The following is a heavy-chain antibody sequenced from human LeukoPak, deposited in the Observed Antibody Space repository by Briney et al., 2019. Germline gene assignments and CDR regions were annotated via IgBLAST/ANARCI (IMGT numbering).Heavy chain of an antibody. J-gene: IGHJ4*02. Sequence: SETLSLTCTVSDGSISSYSWSWIRQPPGKGLEYIGYIYDSGSTNYNPSLKSRVTISVDTSKNQFSLKLSSVTAADTAVYYCARIYSYGPDYWGQGTLVTVSS. CDR3: ARIYSYGPDY. CDR2: IYDSGST. V-gene: IGHV4-59*01. CDR1: DGSISSYS. D-gene: IGHD5-18*01.